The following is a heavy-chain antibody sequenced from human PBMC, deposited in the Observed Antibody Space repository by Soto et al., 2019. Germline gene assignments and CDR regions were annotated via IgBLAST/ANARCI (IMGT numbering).Heavy chain of an antibody. V-gene: IGHV1-2*04. CDR3: ARDSVPYGDYYYYGMDV. CDR2: INPNSGGT. Sequence: ASVKVSCKACGYTFTGYYMHWVRQAPGQGLEWMGWINPNSGGTNYAQKFQGWVTMTRDTSISTAYMEMSRLRSDDTAVYYCARDSVPYGDYYYYGMDVWGQGTTVTVSS. CDR1: GYTFTGYY. J-gene: IGHJ6*02. D-gene: IGHD3-10*01.